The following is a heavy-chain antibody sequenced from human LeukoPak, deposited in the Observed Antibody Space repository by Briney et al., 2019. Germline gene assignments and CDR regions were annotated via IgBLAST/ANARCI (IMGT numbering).Heavy chain of an antibody. CDR2: ISGSGGST. D-gene: IGHD6-19*01. J-gene: IGHJ4*02. Sequence: SGGSLRLSCAASGFTFSSYAMSWVRQAPGKGLEWDSAISGSGGSTYYADSVKGRFTISRDNSKNTLYLKMNSLRAEDTAVYYCAKEGDSSGWSAYFDYWGQGTLVTVSS. CDR3: AKEGDSSGWSAYFDY. CDR1: GFTFSSYA. V-gene: IGHV3-23*01.